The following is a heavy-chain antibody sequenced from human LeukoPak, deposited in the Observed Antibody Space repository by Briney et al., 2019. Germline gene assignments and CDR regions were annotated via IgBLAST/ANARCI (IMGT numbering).Heavy chain of an antibody. CDR2: ISSSGSTI. CDR1: GFTFSSYE. Sequence: PGGSLRLSCAASGFTFSSYEMNWVRQAPGKGLEWVSYISSSGSTIYYADSVKGRFTISRDNAKNSLYLQVNSLRAEDTAVYYCARGLNTRDGYNGYYWGQGTLVTVSS. D-gene: IGHD5-24*01. J-gene: IGHJ4*02. CDR3: ARGLNTRDGYNGYY. V-gene: IGHV3-48*03.